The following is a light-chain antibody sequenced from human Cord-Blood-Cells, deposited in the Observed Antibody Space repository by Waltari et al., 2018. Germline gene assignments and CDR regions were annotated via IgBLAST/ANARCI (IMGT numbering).Light chain of an antibody. CDR2: DVS. CDR1: SSDVGGYNY. J-gene: IGLJ1*01. V-gene: IGLV2-14*01. Sequence: LTQPASVSGSPGQSITISCTGTSSDVGGYNYVSWYQQHPGKAPKLMIYDVSNRPSGVSNRFSGSKSGNTASLTISELQAEDEADYYCSSYTSSSTYVFGTGTKVTVL. CDR3: SSYTSSSTYV.